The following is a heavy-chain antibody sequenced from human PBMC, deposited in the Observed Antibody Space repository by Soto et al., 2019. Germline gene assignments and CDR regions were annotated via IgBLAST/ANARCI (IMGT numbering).Heavy chain of an antibody. D-gene: IGHD2-21*01. V-gene: IGHV3-48*03. Sequence: GGSLRLSCAASGFTFSRYEMNWVRPAPGKGLEWVSYISSSGSTIYYADSVKGLFTISRDNAKNSLYLQMNSLRAEDTAVYYCANHCGRDAFYIWGQGTIVTVSS. J-gene: IGHJ3*02. CDR2: ISSSGSTI. CDR1: GFTFSRYE. CDR3: ANHCGRDAFYI.